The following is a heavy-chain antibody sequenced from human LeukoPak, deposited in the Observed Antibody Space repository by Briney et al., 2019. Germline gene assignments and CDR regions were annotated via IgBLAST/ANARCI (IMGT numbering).Heavy chain of an antibody. CDR2: INPSGGST. Sequence: GASVKVSCKASGYTFTSYYMHWVRQALGQGLEWMGIINPSGGSTSYAQKFQGRVTMTRDTSTSTVYMELSSLRSEDTAVYYCARDRTYATYYYYYMDVWGKGTTVTVSS. D-gene: IGHD2-2*01. CDR1: GYTFTSYY. J-gene: IGHJ6*03. V-gene: IGHV1-46*01. CDR3: ARDRTYATYYYYYMDV.